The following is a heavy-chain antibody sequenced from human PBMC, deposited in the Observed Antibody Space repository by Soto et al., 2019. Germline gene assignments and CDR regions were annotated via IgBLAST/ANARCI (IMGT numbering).Heavy chain of an antibody. Sequence: QVQLVQSGAEVKKPGASVKVSCKASGITSTTYAIHWVRQAPGQGLEWMGWINTGNGNTRNSQRFLGRVSLTTDTPACTASMQLSSLISEGKAVYSSAKAISDSVSWGQSTLITFSS. V-gene: IGHV1-3*04. J-gene: IGHJ5*02. D-gene: IGHD3-3*02. CDR1: GITSTTYA. CDR3: AKAISDSVS. CDR2: INTGNGNT.